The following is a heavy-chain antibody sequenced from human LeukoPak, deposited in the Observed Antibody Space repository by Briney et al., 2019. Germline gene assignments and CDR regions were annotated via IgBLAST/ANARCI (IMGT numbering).Heavy chain of an antibody. Sequence: GESLKISCKGSGYSFTSYWIGCVRQMPGKGLEWMGIIYPGDSDTRYSPSFQGQVTIPADKSISTAYLQWSSLKASDTAMYYCARRYCSSTSCYTGFDYWGQGTLVTVSS. V-gene: IGHV5-51*01. J-gene: IGHJ4*02. D-gene: IGHD2-2*02. CDR2: IYPGDSDT. CDR3: ARRYCSSTSCYTGFDY. CDR1: GYSFTSYW.